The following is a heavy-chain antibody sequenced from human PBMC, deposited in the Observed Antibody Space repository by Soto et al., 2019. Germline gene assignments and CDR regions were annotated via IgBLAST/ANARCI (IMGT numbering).Heavy chain of an antibody. CDR2: INHSGST. CDR3: ARGNLENIAAAGRYYYYYGMDV. V-gene: IGHV4-34*01. Sequence: ETLSLTCAVYGGSFSGYYWSWIRQPPGKGLEGIGEINHSGSTNYNPSLKSRVTISVNTSKNQFSLKLRSVTAAATAVYYCARGNLENIAAAGRYYYYYGMDVWGQGTTVTVSS. CDR1: GGSFSGYY. J-gene: IGHJ6*02. D-gene: IGHD6-13*01.